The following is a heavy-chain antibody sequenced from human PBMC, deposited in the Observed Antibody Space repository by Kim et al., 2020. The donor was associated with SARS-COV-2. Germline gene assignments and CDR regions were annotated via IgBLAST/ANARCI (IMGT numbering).Heavy chain of an antibody. V-gene: IGHV4-39*01. CDR2: IYYSGST. CDR1: GGSISSSSYY. D-gene: IGHD2-2*01. Sequence: SETLSLTCTVSGGSISSSSYYWGWIRQPPGKGLEWIGSIYYSGSTYYNPSLKSRVTISVDTSKNQFSLKLSSVTAADTAVYYCAKRDLGYCSSTSCYWWGYWGQGTLVTVSS. CDR3: AKRDLGYCSSTSCYWWGY. J-gene: IGHJ4*02.